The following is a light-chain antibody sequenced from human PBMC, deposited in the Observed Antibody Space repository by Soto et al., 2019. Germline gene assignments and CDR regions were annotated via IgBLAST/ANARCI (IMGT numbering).Light chain of an antibody. CDR1: SSDVGAYNY. J-gene: IGLJ3*02. CDR2: EVT. Sequence: QSVLTQPPSASGSPGQSVTISCTGTSSDVGAYNYVSWYQQHPGKAPKLMVYEVTKRPSGVPDRFSGSKSDNTASLTVSGLQAEDEADYYCTSYAGSNNWVFGRGTKLTVL. V-gene: IGLV2-8*01. CDR3: TSYAGSNNWV.